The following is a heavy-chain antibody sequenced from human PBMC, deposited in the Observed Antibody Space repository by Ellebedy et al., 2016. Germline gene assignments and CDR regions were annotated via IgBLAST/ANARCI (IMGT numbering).Heavy chain of an antibody. CDR3: ARVTTMIVVVILDY. D-gene: IGHD3-22*01. V-gene: IGHV1-46*01. Sequence: ASVKVSXXASGYTFTSYYMHWVRQAPGQGLEWMGIINPSGGSTSYAQKFQGRVTMTRDTSTSTVYMELSSLRSEYTAVYYCARVTTMIVVVILDYWGQGTLVTVSS. CDR1: GYTFTSYY. J-gene: IGHJ4*02. CDR2: INPSGGST.